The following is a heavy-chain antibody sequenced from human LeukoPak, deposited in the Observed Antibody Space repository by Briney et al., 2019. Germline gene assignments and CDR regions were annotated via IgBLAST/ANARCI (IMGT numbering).Heavy chain of an antibody. Sequence: SQTLSLTCTVSGGSISSGDYYWSWIRQPPGKGLEWIGYIYYSGSTYYNPSLKSRVTISVDTSKNQFSLKLSSVTAADTAVYYCARDPLGAQMGVAFDIWGQGTIVTVSS. CDR2: IYYSGST. J-gene: IGHJ3*02. V-gene: IGHV4-30-4*08. D-gene: IGHD3-16*01. CDR1: GGSISSGDYY. CDR3: ARDPLGAQMGVAFDI.